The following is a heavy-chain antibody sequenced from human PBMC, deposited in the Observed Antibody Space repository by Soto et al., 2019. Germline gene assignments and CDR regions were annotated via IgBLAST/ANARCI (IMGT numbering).Heavy chain of an antibody. V-gene: IGHV4-59*01. CDR1: GGSMRGYS. D-gene: IGHD4-17*01. Sequence: PSETLSLTCTVSGGSMRGYSWSWIRQPPGKGLEWIGYVYYSGGTNYSPSFKDRVTISVDTTENQFSLKLKSVTAADTAVYYCARRYGDCFDFWGQGTLVTVSS. CDR3: ARRYGDCFDF. CDR2: VYYSGGT. J-gene: IGHJ4*02.